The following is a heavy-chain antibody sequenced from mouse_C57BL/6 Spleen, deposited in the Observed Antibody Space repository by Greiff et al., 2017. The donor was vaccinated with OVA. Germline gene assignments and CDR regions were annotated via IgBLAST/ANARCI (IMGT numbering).Heavy chain of an antibody. V-gene: IGHV3-6*01. CDR3: ARDGGSWYFDV. J-gene: IGHJ1*03. Sequence: VQLKESGPGLVKPSQSLSLTCSVTGYSITSGYYWNWIRQFPGNKLEWMGYISYDGSNNYNPSLKNRISITRDTSKNQFFLKLNSVTTEDTATYYCARDGGSWYFDVWGTGTTVTVSS. CDR1: GYSITSGYY. CDR2: ISYDGSN.